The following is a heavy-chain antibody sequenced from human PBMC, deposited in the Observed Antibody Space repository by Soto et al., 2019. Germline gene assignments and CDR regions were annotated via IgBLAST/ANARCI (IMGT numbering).Heavy chain of an antibody. D-gene: IGHD1-20*01. Sequence: QVQLVQSGAEVKKPGASVKVSCKASGYTFTSYGISWVRQAPGQGLEWMGWISAYNGNTNYAQKLQGRVTMTTDTSTSTADMELRSLRSDDTAVYYCAAGITGTDYYYYGMDVWGQGTTVTVSS. CDR2: ISAYNGNT. J-gene: IGHJ6*02. CDR3: AAGITGTDYYYYGMDV. CDR1: GYTFTSYG. V-gene: IGHV1-18*01.